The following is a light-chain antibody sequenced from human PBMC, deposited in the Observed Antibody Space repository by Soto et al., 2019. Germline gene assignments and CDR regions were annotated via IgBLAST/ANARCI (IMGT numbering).Light chain of an antibody. CDR2: LNSDGSH. V-gene: IGLV4-69*01. Sequence: QLVLTQSPSASASLGASVKLTCNLSSGHSDYAIAWHQQQPEKGPRYLMKLNSDGSHSKGDGIPDRFSGSSSGAERYLTISSLQSEDEADYHCQTWGAGMVFGGGTKLTVL. CDR1: SGHSDYA. J-gene: IGLJ3*02. CDR3: QTWGAGMV.